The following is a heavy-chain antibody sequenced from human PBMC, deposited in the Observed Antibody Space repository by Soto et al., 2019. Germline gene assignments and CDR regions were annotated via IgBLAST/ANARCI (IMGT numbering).Heavy chain of an antibody. CDR3: ARGSYYYDSSGYYNY. Sequence: QVQLQESGPGLVKPSQTLSLTCTVSGGSISSGDYYWSWIRQPPGKGLEWIGYIYYSGRTYYNPSLKSRVTISVDTPKNQFSLKLSSVNAADTAVYYCARGSYYYDSSGYYNYWGQGPLVTVSS. D-gene: IGHD3-22*01. J-gene: IGHJ4*02. CDR2: IYYSGRT. CDR1: GGSISSGDYY. V-gene: IGHV4-30-4*01.